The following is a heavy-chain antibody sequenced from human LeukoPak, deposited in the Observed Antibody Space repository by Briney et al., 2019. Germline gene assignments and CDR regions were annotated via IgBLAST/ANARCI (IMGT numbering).Heavy chain of an antibody. J-gene: IGHJ4*02. CDR3: ATRFLVPTYYFDY. V-gene: IGHV4-39*01. CDR1: GGSISSSSYY. D-gene: IGHD3-3*01. Sequence: SETLSLTCTLSGGSISSSSYYWGWIRQPPGKGLEWIGSIYYSGSTYCNPSLKSRVTMSVDTSKNQFSLKLSSVTAADTAVYYCATRFLVPTYYFDYWGQGTLVTVSS. CDR2: IYYSGST.